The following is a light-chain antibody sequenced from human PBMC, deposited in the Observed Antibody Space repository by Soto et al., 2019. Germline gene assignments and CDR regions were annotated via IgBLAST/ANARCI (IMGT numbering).Light chain of an antibody. V-gene: IGKV1-33*01. J-gene: IGKJ1*01. CDR3: HQYGISPPT. CDR1: QDITNC. CDR2: DAS. Sequence: DIQMTQSPSSLSASVGDRVTITCQASQDITNCLNWYHQKPGKAPKLLIYDASNLETGVPSRFSGSGSGRHFTFTITSLEPEDFAVFYCHQYGISPPTFGQGTKVDIK.